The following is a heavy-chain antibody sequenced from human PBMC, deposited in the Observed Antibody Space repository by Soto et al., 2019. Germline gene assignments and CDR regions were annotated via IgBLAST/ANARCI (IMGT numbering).Heavy chain of an antibody. J-gene: IGHJ4*02. D-gene: IGHD5-12*01. CDR3: SKWSGYGDL. V-gene: IGHV3-23*01. Sequence: EMQLLESGGGLVQPGGSLRLSCAASGFTMSTYRVTWVRQAPGKGLEWVSGISVTPGITFYADSVKGRFTISRDSSNNAVYLQMNSLRADDSAMYFCSKWSGYGDLWGQGTLVTVSS. CDR2: ISVTPGIT. CDR1: GFTMSTYR.